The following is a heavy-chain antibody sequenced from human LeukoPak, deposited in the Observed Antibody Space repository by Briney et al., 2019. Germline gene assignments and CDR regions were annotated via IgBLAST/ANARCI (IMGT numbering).Heavy chain of an antibody. CDR2: INSDGSEG. CDR3: ARSSYSSSSSV. D-gene: IGHD6-6*01. V-gene: IGHV3-7*03. Sequence: PGGSLRLSCAVSGFTFSGFWMSWSRQAPGKGLEWVASINSDGSEGYYADVVKGRFTISGDNAKNSLYLQINSLRAEDTAVYHCARSSYSSSSSVWGQGTMVTVSS. J-gene: IGHJ3*01. CDR1: GFTFSGFW.